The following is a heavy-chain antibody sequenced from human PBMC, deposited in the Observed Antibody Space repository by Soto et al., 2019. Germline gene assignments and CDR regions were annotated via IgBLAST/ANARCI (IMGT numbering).Heavy chain of an antibody. CDR3: ASQVEIATIDN. V-gene: IGHV4-39*01. CDR2: IYYSGST. D-gene: IGHD1-26*01. J-gene: IGHJ4*02. Sequence: PSETLSLTCTVSGGSISSSSYYWGWIRQPPGKGLEWIGSIYYSGSTYYNPSLKSRVTISVDTSKNQFSLKLSSVTAADTAVYYCASQVEIATIDNWGQGILVTVSS. CDR1: GGSISSSSYY.